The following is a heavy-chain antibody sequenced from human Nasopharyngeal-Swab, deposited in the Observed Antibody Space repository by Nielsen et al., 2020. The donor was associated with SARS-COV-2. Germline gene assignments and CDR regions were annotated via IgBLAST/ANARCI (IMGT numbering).Heavy chain of an antibody. D-gene: IGHD1-26*01. CDR2: ISWNSGSI. J-gene: IGHJ5*02. CDR3: AKGSSWGAYNWFDP. CDR1: GFTFDDYA. V-gene: IGHV3-9*01. Sequence: GGSLRLSCAASGFTFDDYAMHWVRQAPGKGLGWVSGISWNSGSIGYADSVKGRFTISRDNAKNSLYLQMNSLRAEDTALYYCAKGSSWGAYNWFDPWGQGTLVTVSS.